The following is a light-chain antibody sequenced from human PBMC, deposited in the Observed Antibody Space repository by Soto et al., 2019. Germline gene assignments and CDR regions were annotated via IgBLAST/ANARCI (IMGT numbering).Light chain of an antibody. J-gene: IGKJ1*01. Sequence: IQMTQSPSTLSASVGDRVTITCRASQAISNFLAWYQQKPEKVPKLLMYGASTVPSGVPSRFSGSGSGTAFNLTISSLQPEDVATYYCQNYHSAPWTFGQGTQVDI. V-gene: IGKV1-27*01. CDR2: GAS. CDR1: QAISNF. CDR3: QNYHSAPWT.